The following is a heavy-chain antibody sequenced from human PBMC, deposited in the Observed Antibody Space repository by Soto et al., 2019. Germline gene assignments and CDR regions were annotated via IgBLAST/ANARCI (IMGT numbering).Heavy chain of an antibody. CDR1: RGSITRNTW. Sequence: QVNLQESGPGLVKPSETLSLSCAVSRGSITRNTWWSWVRQSPGQGLEWIGEISHKGITNYAPSLESRATISVDRSKNQVSLRLSSVAAADTAIYYCARDIGSGWFPSFDFWGHGIPVTVSS. CDR3: ARDIGSGWFPSFDF. CDR2: ISHKGIT. V-gene: IGHV4-4*02. D-gene: IGHD6-19*01. J-gene: IGHJ4*01.